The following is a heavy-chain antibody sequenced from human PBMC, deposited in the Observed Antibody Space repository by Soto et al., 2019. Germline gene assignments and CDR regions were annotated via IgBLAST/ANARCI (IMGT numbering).Heavy chain of an antibody. CDR3: ARHVVPYYYYGMDV. D-gene: IGHD2-21*01. CDR2: IYYSGST. CDR1: GFSISSGGYY. Sequence: SETLSLTCTFSGFSISSGGYYWSWIRQHPGKGLEWIGYIYYSGSTHYNPSLKSRVTISVDTSKNQFSLKLSSVTAADTAVYYCARHVVPYYYYGMDVWGQGTTVTVS. V-gene: IGHV4-31*03. J-gene: IGHJ6*02.